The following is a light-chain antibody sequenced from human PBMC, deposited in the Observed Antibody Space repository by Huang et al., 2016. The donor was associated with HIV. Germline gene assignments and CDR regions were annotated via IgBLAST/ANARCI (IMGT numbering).Light chain of an antibody. J-gene: IGKJ1*01. Sequence: DIVMTQSPDPLPVSLGERATINCKSSQSVLDSSNQKNYLAWYQQKPGQPPKLLLYWASGRESGVPDQFRGSGSGTEFTLTINDLQAEDVAVYYCQQYYSTPAFGQGTNVDI. CDR1: QSVLDSSNQKNY. CDR2: WAS. V-gene: IGKV4-1*01. CDR3: QQYYSTPA.